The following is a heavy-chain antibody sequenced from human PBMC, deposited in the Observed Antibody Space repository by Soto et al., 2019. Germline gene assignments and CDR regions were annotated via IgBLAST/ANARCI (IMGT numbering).Heavy chain of an antibody. D-gene: IGHD2-15*01. V-gene: IGHV4-30-2*01. Sequence: PSETLSLTCAVSGGSISSGGYSWSWIRQPPGKGLEWIGYIYHSGSTYYNPSLKSRVTISVDRSKNQFSLKLSSVTAADTAVYYCARKSTRYCSGGRCYGGWFDPWGQGTLVTVSS. CDR1: GGSISSGGYS. J-gene: IGHJ5*02. CDR2: IYHSGST. CDR3: ARKSTRYCSGGRCYGGWFDP.